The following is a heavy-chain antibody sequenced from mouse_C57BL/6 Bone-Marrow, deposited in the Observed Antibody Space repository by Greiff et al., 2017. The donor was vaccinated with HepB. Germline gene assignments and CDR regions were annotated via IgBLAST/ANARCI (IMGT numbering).Heavy chain of an antibody. CDR1: GYTFTSYG. V-gene: IGHV1-81*01. J-gene: IGHJ4*01. CDR3: ARRLYYGSSPYAMDY. Sequence: VKLMESGAELARPGASVKLSCKASGYTFTSYGISWVKQRTGQGLEWIGEIYPRSGNTYYNEKFKGKATLTADKSSSTAYMELRSLTSEDSAVYFCARRLYYGSSPYAMDYWGQGTSVTVSS. D-gene: IGHD1-1*01. CDR2: IYPRSGNT.